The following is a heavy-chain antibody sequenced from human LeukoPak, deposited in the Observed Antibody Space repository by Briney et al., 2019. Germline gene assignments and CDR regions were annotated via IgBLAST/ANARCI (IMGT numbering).Heavy chain of an antibody. CDR3: ARGIPHCSSTSCYTRGGSWFAP. CDR1: GGSFSGYY. D-gene: IGHD2-2*02. Sequence: SETLSLTCAVYGGSFSGYYWSWIRQPPGKGLEWIGEINHSGSTNYNPSLKSRVTISVGTSKNQFSLKLSSVTAADTAVYYCARGIPHCSSTSCYTRGGSWFAPWGQGTLVTVSS. V-gene: IGHV4-34*01. J-gene: IGHJ5*02. CDR2: INHSGST.